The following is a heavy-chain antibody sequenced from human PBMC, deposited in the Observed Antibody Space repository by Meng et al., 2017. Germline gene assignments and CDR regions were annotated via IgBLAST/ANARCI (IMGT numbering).Heavy chain of an antibody. Sequence: SVKVSCKASGGTFSSYAISWVRQAPGQGLEWMGGIIPIFGTANYAQKFQGRVTITTDESTSTAYMELSSLRSEDTAVYYWSRELWGHDSSGLTLPIPVSYYYYYDGMDVWGQGTTVTVSS. CDR3: SRELWGHDSSGLTLPIPVSYYYYYDGMDV. CDR2: IIPIFGTA. V-gene: IGHV1-69*05. D-gene: IGHD3-22*01. J-gene: IGHJ6*02. CDR1: GGTFSSYA.